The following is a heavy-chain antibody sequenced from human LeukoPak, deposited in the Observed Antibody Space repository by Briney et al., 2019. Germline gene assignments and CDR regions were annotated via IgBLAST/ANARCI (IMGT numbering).Heavy chain of an antibody. Sequence: GGSLRLSCAASGFTFSSYGMHWVRQAPGKGLEWVAFIRYDGSNKYYADSVKGRFTSSRDNSKNTLYLQMNSLRAEDTAVYYCAKGEAAGYYMDVWGKGTTVTVSS. D-gene: IGHD6-13*01. V-gene: IGHV3-30*02. CDR2: IRYDGSNK. CDR1: GFTFSSYG. J-gene: IGHJ6*03. CDR3: AKGEAAGYYMDV.